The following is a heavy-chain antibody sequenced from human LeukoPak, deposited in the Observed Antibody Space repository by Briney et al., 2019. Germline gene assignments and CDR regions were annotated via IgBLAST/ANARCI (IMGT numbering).Heavy chain of an antibody. V-gene: IGHV3-23*01. CDR2: ISGSGGST. CDR3: AKLLSSGKNYGGLFDY. CDR1: GFTFSSYG. Sequence: PGGSLRLSCAASGFTFSSYGMSWVRQAPGKGLEWVSAISGSGGSTYYADSVKGRFTISRDNSKNTLYLQMNSLRAEDTAVYYCAKLLSSGKNYGGLFDYWGQGTLVTVSS. D-gene: IGHD3-22*01. J-gene: IGHJ4*02.